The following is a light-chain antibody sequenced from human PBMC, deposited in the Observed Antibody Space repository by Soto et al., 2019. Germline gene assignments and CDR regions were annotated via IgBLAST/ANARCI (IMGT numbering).Light chain of an antibody. CDR3: QQYNNWPPWT. CDR2: GAS. CDR1: QSVSHNY. J-gene: IGKJ1*01. Sequence: EIVLTQSPGTLSLSPGERATLSCRASQSVSHNYLAWYQQKPGQAPTPLIYGASNRATGIPDRFSGSGSGTDFTLTISRLEPEDFAVYYCQQYNNWPPWTFGQGTKVDIK. V-gene: IGKV3-20*01.